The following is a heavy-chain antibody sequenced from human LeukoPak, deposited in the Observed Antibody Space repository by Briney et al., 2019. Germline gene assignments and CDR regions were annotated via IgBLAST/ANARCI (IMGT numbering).Heavy chain of an antibody. CDR3: ARYYGSGSTGGYFDY. CDR1: GGSISSYY. CDR2: IYTSGST. J-gene: IGHJ4*02. V-gene: IGHV4-4*07. Sequence: PSETLSLTCTVSGGSISSYYWSWIRQPAGKGLEWIGRIYTSGSTNYNPSLKSRVTISVDKSKNRFSLKLSSVTAADTAVYYCARYYGSGSTGGYFDYWGQGTLVTVS. D-gene: IGHD3-10*01.